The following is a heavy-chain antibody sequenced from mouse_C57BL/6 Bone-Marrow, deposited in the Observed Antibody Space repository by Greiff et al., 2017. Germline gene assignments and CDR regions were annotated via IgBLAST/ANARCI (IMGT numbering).Heavy chain of an antibody. J-gene: IGHJ4*01. CDR2: ICDGGSYT. CDR3: AREGIYYDYDGGYYYAMDY. Sequence: EVQVVESGGGLVKPGGSLKLSCAASGFTFSSYAMSWVRQTPEKRLEWVATICDGGSYTYYPDNGKGRFTISRDNAKNNLYLQMSHLKSDDTAMYYCAREGIYYDYDGGYYYAMDYWGQGTSVTVSS. CDR1: GFTFSSYA. V-gene: IGHV5-4*01. D-gene: IGHD2-4*01.